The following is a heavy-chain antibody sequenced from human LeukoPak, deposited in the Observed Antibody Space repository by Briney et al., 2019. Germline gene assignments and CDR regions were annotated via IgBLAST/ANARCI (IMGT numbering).Heavy chain of an antibody. V-gene: IGHV3-23*01. J-gene: IGHJ3*02. CDR1: GFTFSSYA. D-gene: IGHD6-19*01. CDR2: ISGSGGST. CDR3: AKDIGAVAGYAFDI. Sequence: GGSRRLSCAASGFTFSSYAMSWVRQAPGKGLEWVSAISGSGGSTYYADSVKGRFTISRDNAKNSLYLQMNSLRAEDTALYYCAKDIGAVAGYAFDIWGQGTMVTVSS.